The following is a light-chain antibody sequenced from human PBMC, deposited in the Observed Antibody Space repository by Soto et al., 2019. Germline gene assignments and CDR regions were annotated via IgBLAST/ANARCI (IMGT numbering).Light chain of an antibody. CDR2: GNS. J-gene: IGLJ2*01. V-gene: IGLV1-40*01. CDR3: QSYDSSPVV. CDR1: SSNIGAGYD. Sequence: QPVLTQPPSVSGAPGQRVTISCTGSSSNIGAGYDVHWYQQLPGTAPKLLIYGNSNRPSGVPDRFSGSKSGTSASLAITGLQAEDEADYYCQSYDSSPVVFGGGTKLTV.